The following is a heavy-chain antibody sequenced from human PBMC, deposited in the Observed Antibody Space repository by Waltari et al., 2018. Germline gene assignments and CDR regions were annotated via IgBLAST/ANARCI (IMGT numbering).Heavy chain of an antibody. V-gene: IGHV4-4*02. CDR2: VRGDGKA. CDR3: ARDRGRGLYLDT. J-gene: IGHJ4*02. D-gene: IGHD1-1*01. Sequence: WSGARHPPGKGLEWIGQVRGDGKANSNPSFASRVTMSLDTSTYHCALKLTSATAADPALYYCARDRGRGLYLDTWGQGTLVTVSP.